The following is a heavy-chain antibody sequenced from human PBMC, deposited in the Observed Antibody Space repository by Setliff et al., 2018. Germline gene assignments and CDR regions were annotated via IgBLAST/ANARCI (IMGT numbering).Heavy chain of an antibody. CDR1: GFTFDVYD. CDR2: INWNGDRT. Sequence: GGSLRLSCAASGFTFDVYDLNWVRQAPGKGLEWVSSINWNGDRTGYADSVKGRFTISRDNAKNSLYLQMNRPRAEDTALYYCAKDRSRDYDDSSGYDHWGQGTLVTVSS. CDR3: AKDRSRDYDDSSGYDH. D-gene: IGHD3-22*01. J-gene: IGHJ4*02. V-gene: IGHV3-20*04.